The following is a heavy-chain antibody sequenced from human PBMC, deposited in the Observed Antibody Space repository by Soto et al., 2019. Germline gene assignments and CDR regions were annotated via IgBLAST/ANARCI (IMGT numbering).Heavy chain of an antibody. J-gene: IGHJ6*02. CDR1: EDTFSRHA. V-gene: IGHV1-69*01. Sequence: QVQLVQSGAEVKKPGSSVKVSCKTSEDTFSRHAISWVRLAPGQGLEWMGGIIPLFGTTSYAQKFQNRVTINGDESTTSVYMELRGLRSDDTAVYFCARDLGAVTPSEPFHYHGMDVWGQGTTVTVSS. D-gene: IGHD3-10*01. CDR2: IIPLFGTT. CDR3: ARDLGAVTPSEPFHYHGMDV.